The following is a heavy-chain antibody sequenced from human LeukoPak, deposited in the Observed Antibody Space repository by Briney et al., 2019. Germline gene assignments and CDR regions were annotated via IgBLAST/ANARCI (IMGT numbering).Heavy chain of an antibody. CDR3: AREGGGGSYYYYMDV. CDR1: GFTFSSYS. Sequence: GGSLRLSCAASGFTFSSYSMNWVRQAPGKGLEWVSSISSSSSYIYYADSVKGRFTISRDNAKNSLYLQMNSLRAEDTAVYYCAREGGGGSYYYYMDVWGKGTTVTVSS. V-gene: IGHV3-21*01. J-gene: IGHJ6*03. CDR2: ISSSSSYI. D-gene: IGHD1-26*01.